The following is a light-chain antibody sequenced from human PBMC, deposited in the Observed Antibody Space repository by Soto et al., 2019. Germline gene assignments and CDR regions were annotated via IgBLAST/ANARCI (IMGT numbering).Light chain of an antibody. J-gene: IGKJ1*01. CDR1: QSVLHSPNNKNY. V-gene: IGKV4-1*01. CDR3: QQYYTNSWS. Sequence: DILMTQSPDSLAVSLGERATINCKSSQSVLHSPNNKNYLAWYQHKPGQSPKMLIYWASFRESGVPDRFRGSGSGTDFTLTISSLQSEEVAVYYCQQYYTNSWSFGQGTKVEIK. CDR2: WAS.